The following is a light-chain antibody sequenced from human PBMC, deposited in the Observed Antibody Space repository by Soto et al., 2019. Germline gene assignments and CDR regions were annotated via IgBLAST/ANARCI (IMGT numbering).Light chain of an antibody. CDR1: SSNIGNNY. CDR2: DNN. V-gene: IGLV1-51*01. Sequence: QSVLTQPASVSGSPGQSITISCSGTSSNIGNNYVSWYQHLPGTAPKLLIYDNNKRPSGIPDRFSGSKSGTSATLDISGLQTGDEADYYCGTWDSGLSGVLFGGGTK. CDR3: GTWDSGLSGVL. J-gene: IGLJ2*01.